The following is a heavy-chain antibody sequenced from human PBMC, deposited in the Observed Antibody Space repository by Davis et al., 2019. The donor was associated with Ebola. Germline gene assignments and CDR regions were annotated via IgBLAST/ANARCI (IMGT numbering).Heavy chain of an antibody. J-gene: IGHJ6*02. D-gene: IGHD6-13*01. Sequence: ASVKVSCKASGYTFTGYYMHWVRQAPGQGLEWMGWINPNSGGTNYAQKFQGRVTMTRDTSISTAYMELSSLRSEDTAVYYCARAVGPDSSSWYEDYYYGMDVWGQGTTVTVSS. CDR3: ARAVGPDSSSWYEDYYYGMDV. CDR1: GYTFTGYY. CDR2: INPNSGGT. V-gene: IGHV1-2*02.